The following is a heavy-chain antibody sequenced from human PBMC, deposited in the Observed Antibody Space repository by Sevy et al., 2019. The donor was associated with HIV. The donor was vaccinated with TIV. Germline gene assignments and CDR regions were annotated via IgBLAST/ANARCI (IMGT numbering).Heavy chain of an antibody. D-gene: IGHD3-10*01. V-gene: IGHV3-30-3*01. CDR2: ISYDGSNK. Sequence: GGYLRLSCAASGFTFSSYAMHCVRQAPGKGLEWVAVISYDGSNKYYADSVKGRFTISRDNSKNTLYLQMNSLRAEDTAVYYCARDEHHYGSGGDIWGQGTRVTVSS. J-gene: IGHJ3*02. CDR1: GFTFSSYA. CDR3: ARDEHHYGSGGDI.